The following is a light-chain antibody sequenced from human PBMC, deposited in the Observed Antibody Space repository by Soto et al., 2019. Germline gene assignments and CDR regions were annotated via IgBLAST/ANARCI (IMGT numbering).Light chain of an antibody. J-gene: IGKJ4*01. V-gene: IGKV3-20*01. CDR1: QPITSTF. Sequence: EIVLTQSPGTLSLSPGERATLSCRASQPITSTFLAWYQQTPGQAPRLLIYDGSNRATGVPDRFSGSGSGTDFTLTINRLEPEDFAVYYCQHYTALVPFGGGTKVEIK. CDR3: QHYTALVP. CDR2: DGS.